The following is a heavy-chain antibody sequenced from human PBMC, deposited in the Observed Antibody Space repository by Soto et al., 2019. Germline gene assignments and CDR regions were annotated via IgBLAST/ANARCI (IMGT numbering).Heavy chain of an antibody. V-gene: IGHV3-48*01. CDR3: VRESFRAGGGPF. CDR2: ISISGSLI. Sequence: GGSLRLSCAAPGLTFSTSSMSWVRQAPGKGLEWVSYISISGSLIYYADSVRGRFTISRDNAKNSVFLEMNSLRAEDTAVYYCVRESFRAGGGPFWGQGTLVTFSS. J-gene: IGHJ4*02. CDR1: GLTFSTSS. D-gene: IGHD2-15*01.